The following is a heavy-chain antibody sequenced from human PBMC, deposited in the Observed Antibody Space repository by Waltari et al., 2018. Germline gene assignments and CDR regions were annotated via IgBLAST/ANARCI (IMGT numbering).Heavy chain of an antibody. D-gene: IGHD3-10*01. CDR3: AKSITMVRGVFYYFDY. Sequence: EVQLVQSGGGLVQPGGSRRFSCAASGFTFSSNYMSWVRQAPGKGLEWISVIFGGGTTYYADSVKGRFTISTHNHKNTLFLQMNSLRPEDTAVYYCAKSITMVRGVFYYFDYWGQGTLVTVSS. V-gene: IGHV3-53*04. CDR2: IFGGGTT. CDR1: GFTFSSNY. J-gene: IGHJ4*02.